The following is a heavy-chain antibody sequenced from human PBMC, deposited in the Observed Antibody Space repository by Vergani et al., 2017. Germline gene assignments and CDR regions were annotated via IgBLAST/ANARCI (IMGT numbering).Heavy chain of an antibody. V-gene: IGHV3-48*01. Sequence: EVQLVESGGGLVQPGGSLRLSCAASGFTFSSYSMNWVRQAPGKGLEWVSYISSSSSTIYYADSVKGRFTISRDNAKKSLYLQMNSLRAEDTAVYYCARDGDDYVWGSYRLLYYFDYWGQGTLVTVSS. CDR3: ARDGDDYVWGSYRLLYYFDY. J-gene: IGHJ4*02. CDR1: GFTFSSYS. D-gene: IGHD3-16*02. CDR2: ISSSSSTI.